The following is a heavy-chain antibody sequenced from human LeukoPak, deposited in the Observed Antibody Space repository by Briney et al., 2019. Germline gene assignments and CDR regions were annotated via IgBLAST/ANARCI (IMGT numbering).Heavy chain of an antibody. Sequence: SETLSLTCTVSNGSISIYYWSWVRQPAGKGLEWIGRISASGSTNYNPSLKSRVTMSLDTSKNQFSLKLSSVTAADTAVYYCAREITVTRPSDYWGPGTLVTVSS. CDR2: ISASGST. CDR3: AREITVTRPSDY. D-gene: IGHD4-17*01. V-gene: IGHV4-4*07. CDR1: NGSISIYY. J-gene: IGHJ4*02.